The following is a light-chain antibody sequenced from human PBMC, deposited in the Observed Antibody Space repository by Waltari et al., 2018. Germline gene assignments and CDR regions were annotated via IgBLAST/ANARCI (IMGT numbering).Light chain of an antibody. CDR3: QKYESLPAT. V-gene: IGKV3-20*01. J-gene: IGKJ1*01. CDR2: HAS. Sequence: SCRASRGVGRYLVWYQQKPGQAPRLLIYHASIRATGIPDRFSGSGSGTDFSLTISRLEPEDFAVYYCQKYESLPATFGQGTKVEI. CDR1: RGVGRY.